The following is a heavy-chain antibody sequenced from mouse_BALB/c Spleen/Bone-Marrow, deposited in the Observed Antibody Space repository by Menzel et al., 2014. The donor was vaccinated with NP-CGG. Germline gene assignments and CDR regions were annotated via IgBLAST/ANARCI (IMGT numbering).Heavy chain of an antibody. Sequence: VKLVESGAELAKPGASVKMSCKASGYTFTSYWMHWVKQRPGQGLEWIGYINPSTGYTEYNQKLKDKATLTADKSSSTAYMQLSSLTSEDSAVYYCARSRDGYDSFAYWGQGTLVTVSA. CDR1: GYTFTSYW. CDR2: INPSTGYT. D-gene: IGHD2-2*01. CDR3: ARSRDGYDSFAY. V-gene: IGHV1-7*01. J-gene: IGHJ3*01.